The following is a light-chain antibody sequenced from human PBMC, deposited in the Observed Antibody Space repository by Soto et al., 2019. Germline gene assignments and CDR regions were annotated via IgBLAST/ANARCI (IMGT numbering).Light chain of an antibody. J-gene: IGKJ1*01. CDR1: QSVSSNY. CDR2: GAS. V-gene: IGKV3-20*01. CDR3: QQYNSYPS. Sequence: EVVLTQSPGTLSLSPGERATLSCRASQSVSSNYLAWYQQRPGQAPRLLIYGASSRATGIPDRFSGSGSGTDFTLTISSLQPDDFATYYCQQYNSYPSFGQGTKVDTK.